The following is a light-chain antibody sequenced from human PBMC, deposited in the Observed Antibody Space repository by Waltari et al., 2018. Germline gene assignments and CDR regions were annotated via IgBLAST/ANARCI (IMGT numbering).Light chain of an antibody. V-gene: IGLV8-61*01. Sequence: QTVVTQEPSLSVSPGGTVTLTCALSSGSLSSTSYASWYQQSPGPAPRPFVYKPNIRSSGGPDRFSGSVLGNKAVLIITGAQAEDESTYYCLLYMGSGIWVFGGGTKLTVL. CDR3: LLYMGSGIWV. CDR1: SGSLSSTSY. CDR2: KPN. J-gene: IGLJ3*02.